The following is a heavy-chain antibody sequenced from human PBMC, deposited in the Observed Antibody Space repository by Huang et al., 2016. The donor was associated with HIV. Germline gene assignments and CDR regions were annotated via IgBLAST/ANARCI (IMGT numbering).Heavy chain of an antibody. Sequence: QVQLVQSGAEVKKPGASVKVSCKASGNTFSGYGISGVRQAPGQGLEWMGGISGYNGNTYYVENLQGRVTMTTDTSTSTAYMELRSLRSDDTAVYYCARDRRPYSGSYLGYWGQGTLVTVSS. J-gene: IGHJ4*02. CDR2: ISGYNGNT. CDR1: GNTFSGYG. D-gene: IGHD1-26*01. CDR3: ARDRRPYSGSYLGY. V-gene: IGHV1-18*04.